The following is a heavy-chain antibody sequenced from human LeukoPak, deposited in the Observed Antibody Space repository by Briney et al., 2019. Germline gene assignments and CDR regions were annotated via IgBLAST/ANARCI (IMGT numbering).Heavy chain of an antibody. D-gene: IGHD6-19*01. J-gene: IGHJ4*02. CDR3: AKDLLPVAANW. Sequence: PGGSLRLSCAASGFTFSGYWMTWVRQAPGKGLEWVANIKKDGSEKYYVDSVKGRFTISRDNSKNTLYLQMNSLRAEDTALYYCAKDLLPVAANWWGQGTLVTVSS. CDR1: GFTFSGYW. CDR2: IKKDGSEK. V-gene: IGHV3-7*03.